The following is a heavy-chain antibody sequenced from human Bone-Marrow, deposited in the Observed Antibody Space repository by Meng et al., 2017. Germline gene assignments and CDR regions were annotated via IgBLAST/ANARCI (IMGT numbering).Heavy chain of an antibody. V-gene: IGHV7-4-1*02. Sequence: ASVKVSCKASGYTFTGYYMHWVRQAPGQGLEWMGWINTNTGNPTYAQGFTGRFVFSLDTSVSTAYLQISSLKAEDTAVYYCARVAAAGEYYYYYGMDVWGQGTTVTVSS. D-gene: IGHD6-13*01. CDR1: GYTFTGYY. CDR3: ARVAAAGEYYYYYGMDV. J-gene: IGHJ6*02. CDR2: INTNTGNP.